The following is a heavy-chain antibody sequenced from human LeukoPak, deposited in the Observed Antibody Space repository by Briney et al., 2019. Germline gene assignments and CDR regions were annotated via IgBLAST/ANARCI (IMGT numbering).Heavy chain of an antibody. CDR2: ISGSGGST. V-gene: IGHV3-23*01. CDR3: AKDYPNYYDSSGYYWGY. Sequence: SGGSLRLSCAASGFTFSSYAMSWVRQAPGKGLEWVSAISGSGGSTYYADSVKGRFTISRDNSKNTLYLQMNSLRAEDTAVYYCAKDYPNYYDSSGYYWGYWGQGTLVTVSS. J-gene: IGHJ4*02. CDR1: GFTFSSYA. D-gene: IGHD3-22*01.